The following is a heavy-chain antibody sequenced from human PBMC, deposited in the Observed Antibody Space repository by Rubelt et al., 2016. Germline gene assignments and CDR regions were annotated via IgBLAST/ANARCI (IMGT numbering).Heavy chain of an antibody. D-gene: IGHD1-26*01. CDR1: SSYA. CDR3: ARDSGSYLPLFDY. J-gene: IGHJ4*02. Sequence: SSYAISWVRQAPGQGLEWMGGIIPILGIANYAQKFQGRVTITADKSTSTAYMELRSLRSDDTAVYYCARDSGSYLPLFDYWGQGTLVTVSS. CDR2: IIPILGIA. V-gene: IGHV1-69*10.